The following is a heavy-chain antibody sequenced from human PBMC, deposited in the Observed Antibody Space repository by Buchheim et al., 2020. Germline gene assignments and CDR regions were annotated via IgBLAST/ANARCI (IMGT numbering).Heavy chain of an antibody. CDR1: GGSISPGGYY. CDR2: IYYSGST. D-gene: IGHD1-1*01. Sequence: QVQLQESGPGLVKPSQTLSLTCTVSGGSISPGGYYWSWIRQHPGKGLEWIGYIYYSGSTHYNPSPKCRLTMSVDTAKNQFSLKLTSVTAADTAVYYCARGSGTPPFDSWGQGTL. CDR3: ARGSGTPPFDS. V-gene: IGHV4-31*03. J-gene: IGHJ4*02.